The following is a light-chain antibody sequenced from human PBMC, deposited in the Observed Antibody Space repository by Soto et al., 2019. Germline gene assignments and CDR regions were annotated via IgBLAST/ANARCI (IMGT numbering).Light chain of an antibody. J-gene: IGLJ3*02. CDR1: SSDDGGYNY. Sequence: QSVLTQPRSVSGSPGQSVTISCTGTSSDDGGYNYVSWYQQFPGKAPKFMIFDVNKRPSGVPDRFSGSKSGNTASLTISGLQAEDEADFYCCSYRDSYIWVFGGGTKVTV. CDR2: DVN. V-gene: IGLV2-11*01. CDR3: CSYRDSYIWV.